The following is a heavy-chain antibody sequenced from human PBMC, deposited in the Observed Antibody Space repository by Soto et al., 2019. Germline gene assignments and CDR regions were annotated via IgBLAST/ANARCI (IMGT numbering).Heavy chain of an antibody. CDR2: MNPNSGNT. J-gene: IGHJ3*01. CDR3: ARGVRYSSGSDAGDAFDF. CDR1: GYTFTSYD. V-gene: IGHV1-8*01. D-gene: IGHD6-19*01. Sequence: QVQLVQSGAEVKKPGASVKVSCKASGYTFTSYDINWVRQATGQGLEWMGWMNPNSGNTGYAQKFQGRNPMTRNTSISTSYMELSSLRSEDTAVYYCARGVRYSSGSDAGDAFDFWGPGTMVTVSS.